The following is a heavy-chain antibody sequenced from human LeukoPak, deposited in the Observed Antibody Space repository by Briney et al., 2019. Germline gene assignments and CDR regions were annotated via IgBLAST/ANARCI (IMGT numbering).Heavy chain of an antibody. J-gene: IGHJ4*02. V-gene: IGHV1-18*01. CDR1: GYTFTSYG. CDR3: ARDEGLIVVVPADY. CDR2: ISAYNGNT. D-gene: IGHD2-2*01. Sequence: ASVKVSCKASGYTFTSYGISWVRLAPGQGLEWMGWISAYNGNTNYAQKLQGRVTMTTDTSTSTAYMELRSLRSDDTAVYYCARDEGLIVVVPADYWGQGTLVTVSS.